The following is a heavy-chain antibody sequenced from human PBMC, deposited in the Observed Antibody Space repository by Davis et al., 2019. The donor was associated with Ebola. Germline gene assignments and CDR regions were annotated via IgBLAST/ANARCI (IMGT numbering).Heavy chain of an antibody. J-gene: IGHJ4*02. CDR1: GGSISSYY. D-gene: IGHD4-23*01. CDR2: IYYSGST. CDR3: ARATGGNLVEATFDY. Sequence: MPSETLSLTCTVSGGSISSYYWSWIRQPPGKGLEWIGYIYYSGSTNYNPSLKSRVTISVDTSKNQFSLKLSSVTAADTAVYYCARATGGNLVEATFDYWGQGTLVTVSS. V-gene: IGHV4-59*01.